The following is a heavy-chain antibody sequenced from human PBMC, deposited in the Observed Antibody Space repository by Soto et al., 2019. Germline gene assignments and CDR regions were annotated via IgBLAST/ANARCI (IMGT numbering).Heavy chain of an antibody. J-gene: IGHJ4*02. CDR3: ATGLWFGELVEFDY. CDR1: GFTFSSYA. Sequence: EVQLLESGGGLVQPGGSLRLSCAASGFTFSSYAMSWVRQAPGKGLEWVSAISGSGGSTYYADSVKGRFTISRDNSKNTLYLKMNSLRAEDTAVYYCATGLWFGELVEFDYWGQGTLVTVSS. D-gene: IGHD3-10*01. CDR2: ISGSGGST. V-gene: IGHV3-23*01.